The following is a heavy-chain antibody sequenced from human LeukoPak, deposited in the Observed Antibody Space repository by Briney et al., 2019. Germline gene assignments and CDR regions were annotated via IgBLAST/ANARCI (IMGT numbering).Heavy chain of an antibody. D-gene: IGHD4-17*01. J-gene: IGHJ4*02. CDR1: GGSISSGSYY. CDR3: ARGKTTYGDYDY. CDR2: IYTSGST. V-gene: IGHV4-61*02. Sequence: SETLSLTCTVSGGSISSGSYYWSWIRQPAGKGLEWIGRIYTSGSTNYNPSLKSRVTISVDTSKNQFSLKLSSVTAADTAVYYCARGKTTYGDYDYWGQGTLVTVSS.